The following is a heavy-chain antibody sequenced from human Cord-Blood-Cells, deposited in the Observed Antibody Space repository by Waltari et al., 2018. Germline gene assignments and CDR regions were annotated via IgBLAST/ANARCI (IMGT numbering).Heavy chain of an antibody. Sequence: VQLVQSAAEGQKPGESLTITCQGSGYSATSHSNGWVRQMPATGPEWMGIIYPGDSDTRYSPSFQGQVTISADKSISTAYLQWSSLKASDTAMYYCARGRADDYGDYANAFDIWGQGTMVTVSS. J-gene: IGHJ3*02. CDR3: ARGRADDYGDYANAFDI. V-gene: IGHV5-51*01. CDR1: GYSATSHS. D-gene: IGHD4-17*01. CDR2: IYPGDSDT.